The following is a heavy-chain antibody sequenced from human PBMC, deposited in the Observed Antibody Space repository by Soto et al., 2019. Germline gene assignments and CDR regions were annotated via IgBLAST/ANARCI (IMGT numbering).Heavy chain of an antibody. CDR1: GFTFSHAW. V-gene: IGHV3-15*07. D-gene: IGHD2-8*01. CDR3: TTAGHCTNGICYYYYYGMDV. CDR2: IKSKTDGGTT. J-gene: IGHJ6*02. Sequence: PGGSLRLSCAASGFTFSHAWMNWVRQAPGKGLEWVGHIKSKTDGGTTEYAAPVKGRFTISRDDSKSTLYLQMNSLKTEDTAVYYFTTAGHCTNGICYYYYYGMDVWGQGTTVTVSS.